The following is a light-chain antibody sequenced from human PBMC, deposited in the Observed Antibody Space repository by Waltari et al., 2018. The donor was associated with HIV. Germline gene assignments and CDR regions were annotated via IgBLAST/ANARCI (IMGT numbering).Light chain of an antibody. CDR1: QGVNIK. CDR3: QQYNNWPYT. CDR2: SAS. Sequence: DILMTQSPDTLSVSPGETDTLSCRASQGVNIKLAWYQQKPGQAPRLLIYSASTRATGIPARFSGSGSGTEFTLTITSLQSEDFTIYYCQQYNNWPYTFGQGTKLEI. V-gene: IGKV3-15*01. J-gene: IGKJ2*01.